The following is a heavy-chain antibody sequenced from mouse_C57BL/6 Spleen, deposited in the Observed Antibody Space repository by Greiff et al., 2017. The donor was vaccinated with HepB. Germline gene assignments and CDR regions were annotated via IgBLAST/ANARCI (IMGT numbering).Heavy chain of an antibody. D-gene: IGHD2-3*01. CDR2: ISGGGGNT. CDR1: GFTFSSYT. V-gene: IGHV5-9*01. J-gene: IGHJ4*01. CDR3: ARHHDGYLYYAMDY. Sequence: EVKLMESGGGLVKPGGSLKLSCAASGFTFSSYTMSWVRQTPEKRLEWVATISGGGGNTYYPDSVKGRFTISRDNAKNTLYLQMSSLRSEDTALYYCARHHDGYLYYAMDYWGQGTSVTVSS.